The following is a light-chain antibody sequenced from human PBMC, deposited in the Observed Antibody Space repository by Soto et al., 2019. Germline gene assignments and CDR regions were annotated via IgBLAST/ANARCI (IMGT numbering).Light chain of an antibody. CDR2: GAS. CDR3: QQLNTNPRT. V-gene: IGKV3-11*01. J-gene: IGKJ3*01. Sequence: EIVLTQSPATLSLSPGERATLSCRASQSVSSYLAWYQQKPGQAPRLLIYGASSRATGIPARFSGSGSGTDFTLTISSLQPEDFATYYCQQLNTNPRTFGPGTKVDIK. CDR1: QSVSSY.